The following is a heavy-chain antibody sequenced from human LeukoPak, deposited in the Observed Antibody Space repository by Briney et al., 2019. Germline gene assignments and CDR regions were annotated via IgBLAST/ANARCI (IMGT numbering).Heavy chain of an antibody. J-gene: IGHJ6*03. Sequence: GGSLRLSCAASGFTFSDYAMTWVRQAPGKGLEWVSTIRGSDSNTYYADSVKGRFTISRDNSKNTLYLQMNSLRAEDTALNYCANHRSSSSGYYMYVWGKGTTVTVS. CDR3: ANHRSSSSGYYMYV. V-gene: IGHV3-23*01. CDR1: GFTFSDYA. CDR2: IRGSDSNT. D-gene: IGHD6-6*01.